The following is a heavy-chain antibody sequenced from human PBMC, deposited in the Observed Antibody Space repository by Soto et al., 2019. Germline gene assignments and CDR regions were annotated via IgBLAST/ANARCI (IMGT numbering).Heavy chain of an antibody. Sequence: ASVKVSCKASGYTFTGYYMHWVRQAPGQGLEWMGWINPNSGGTNYAQKFQGRVTMTRDTSISTAYMELSRLRSDDTAVYYCARGNRGGYYGSGITPYWGQGTLVTVSS. CDR2: INPNSGGT. D-gene: IGHD3-10*01. V-gene: IGHV1-2*02. CDR3: ARGNRGGYYGSGITPY. CDR1: GYTFTGYY. J-gene: IGHJ4*02.